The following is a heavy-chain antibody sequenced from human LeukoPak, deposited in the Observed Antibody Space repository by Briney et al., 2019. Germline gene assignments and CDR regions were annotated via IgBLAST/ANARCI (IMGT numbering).Heavy chain of an antibody. CDR3: AKEGGGESAYYYYYMDV. V-gene: IGHV3-23*01. CDR1: GFTFSSYG. CDR2: ISGSGGST. J-gene: IGHJ6*03. D-gene: IGHD2-21*01. Sequence: GGSLRLACAASGFTFSSYGMRWVRQAPGKGLEWVSAISGSGGSTYYADSVKGRFTISRDNSKNTLYLQMNSLRAEDTAVYYCAKEGGGESAYYYYYMDVWGKGTTVTISS.